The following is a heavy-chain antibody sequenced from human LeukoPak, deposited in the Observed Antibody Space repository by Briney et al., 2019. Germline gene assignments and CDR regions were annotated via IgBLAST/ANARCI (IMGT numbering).Heavy chain of an antibody. CDR1: GFTFSSYA. V-gene: IGHV3-23*01. CDR3: AKVASSQLVLFWFDP. J-gene: IGHJ5*02. D-gene: IGHD6-13*01. CDR2: ISGSGGST. Sequence: PGGSLRLSCAASGFTFSSYAMSWVRQAPGKGLEWVSAISGSGGSTYYADSVKGRFTISRDNSKNTLYLQMNSLRAEDTAVYYRAKVASSQLVLFWFDPWGQGTLVTVSS.